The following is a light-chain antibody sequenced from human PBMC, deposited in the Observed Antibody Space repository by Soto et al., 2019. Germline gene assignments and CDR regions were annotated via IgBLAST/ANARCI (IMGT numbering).Light chain of an antibody. J-gene: IGLJ3*02. V-gene: IGLV1-44*01. Sequence: QSVLTQPPSASGTPGQRVTISCSGGSSNIGTNPVAWYQQLPGMAPKLLIYDNKKRPSGVSNRFSGSKSGNTASLTISGLQAEDEADYYCSSYTSSSTKVFGGGTKVTV. CDR1: SSNIGTNP. CDR2: DNK. CDR3: SSYTSSSTKV.